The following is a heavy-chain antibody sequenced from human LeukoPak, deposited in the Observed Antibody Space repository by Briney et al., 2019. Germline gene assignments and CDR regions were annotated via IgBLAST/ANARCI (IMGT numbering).Heavy chain of an antibody. Sequence: TSETLSLTCTVSGGSISGSTYYWGGILQPAGKGLEWIGRIYASGSTSYNPSLKSRATISDDTSKNQFSLKLSSVTAADTAIYFCARDGGSYSLVYWGRGTMVTVSS. J-gene: IGHJ4*02. CDR3: ARDGGSYSLVY. CDR1: GGSISGSTYY. CDR2: IYASGST. V-gene: IGHV4-61*02. D-gene: IGHD1-26*01.